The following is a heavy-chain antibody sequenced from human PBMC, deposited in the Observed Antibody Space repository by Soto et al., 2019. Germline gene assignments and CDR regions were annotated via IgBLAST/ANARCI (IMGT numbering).Heavy chain of an antibody. Sequence: GGSLRLSCAASGFTFSSYAMHWVRQAPGKGLEYVSAISSNGGSTYYANSAKGRFTISRDNSKNTLYLQMGSLRAEDMAVYYCARAQCSSTSCYVGAFDIWGQGTMVTVSS. CDR3: ARAQCSSTSCYVGAFDI. V-gene: IGHV3-64*01. CDR2: ISSNGGST. J-gene: IGHJ3*02. D-gene: IGHD2-2*01. CDR1: GFTFSSYA.